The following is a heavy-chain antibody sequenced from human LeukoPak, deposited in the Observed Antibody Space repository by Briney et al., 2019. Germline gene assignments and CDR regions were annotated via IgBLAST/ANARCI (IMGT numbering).Heavy chain of an antibody. V-gene: IGHV1-18*01. CDR2: ISAYNGNT. Sequence: ASVKVSCKASGYTFTSYGISWVRQAPGQGLEWMGWISAYNGNTNYAQKLQGRITMTTDTSTSTAYMELRSLRSDDTALYYCAREYQLRPNWFDPWGQGTLVTVSS. J-gene: IGHJ5*02. D-gene: IGHD2-2*01. CDR3: AREYQLRPNWFDP. CDR1: GYTFTSYG.